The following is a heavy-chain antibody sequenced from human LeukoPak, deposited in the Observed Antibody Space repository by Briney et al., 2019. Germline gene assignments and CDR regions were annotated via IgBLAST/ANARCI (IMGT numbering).Heavy chain of an antibody. CDR3: AREHRRGGSYSY. Sequence: SETLSLTCTVSGGSISSYYWSWIRQPPGKGLEWIGYIYYSGSTNYNPSLKSRVTISVDTSKNQFSLKLSSVTAADTAVYYCAREHRRGGSYSYWGQGTLVTVSS. CDR1: GGSISSYY. J-gene: IGHJ4*02. CDR2: IYYSGST. D-gene: IGHD1-26*01. V-gene: IGHV4-59*12.